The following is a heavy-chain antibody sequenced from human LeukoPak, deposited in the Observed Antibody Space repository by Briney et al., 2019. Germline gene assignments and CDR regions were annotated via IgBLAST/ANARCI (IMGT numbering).Heavy chain of an antibody. Sequence: SETLSLTCTVSGGSISSYYWSWIRQPPGEGLEWIGYIYYSGSTNYNPSLKSRVTISVDTSKNQFSLKLSSVTAADTAVYYCARDRRLYYYDSSGYYAFDIWGQGTMVTVSS. V-gene: IGHV4-59*01. CDR1: GGSISSYY. CDR3: ARDRRLYYYDSSGYYAFDI. D-gene: IGHD3-22*01. CDR2: IYYSGST. J-gene: IGHJ3*02.